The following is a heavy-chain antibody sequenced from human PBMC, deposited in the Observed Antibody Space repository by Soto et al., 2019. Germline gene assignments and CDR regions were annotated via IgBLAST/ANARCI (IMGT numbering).Heavy chain of an antibody. D-gene: IGHD4-17*01. Sequence: GESLKISCKGSGYSFTSYWINWVRQMPGKGLEWMGRIDPSDSYTKYSPSFEGHVTISADKSISTAYLQWSSLKASDTAMYYCARSTVTDKYGMDVWGQGTTVTVSS. CDR3: ARSTVTDKYGMDV. CDR1: GYSFTSYW. J-gene: IGHJ6*02. V-gene: IGHV5-10-1*01. CDR2: IDPSDSYT.